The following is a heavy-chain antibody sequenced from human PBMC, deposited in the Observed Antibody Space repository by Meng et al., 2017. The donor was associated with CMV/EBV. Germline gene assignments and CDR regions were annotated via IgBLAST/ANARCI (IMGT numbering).Heavy chain of an antibody. CDR3: ARVWDSGWDY. CDR2: INHSGST. J-gene: IGHJ4*02. V-gene: IGHV4-34*01. D-gene: IGHD3-22*01. CDR1: GGSFSGYY. Sequence: QVQLQQWGAGPLKPSETLSLTCAVYGGSFSGYYWSWIRQPPGKGLEWIGEINHSGSTNYNPSLKSRVTISVDTSKNQFSLKLSSVTAADTAVYYCARVWDSGWDYWGQGTLVTVSS.